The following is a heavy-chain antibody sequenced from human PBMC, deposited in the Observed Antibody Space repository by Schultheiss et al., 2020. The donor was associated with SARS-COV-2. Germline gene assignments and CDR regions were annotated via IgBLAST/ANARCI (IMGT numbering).Heavy chain of an antibody. CDR3: ATADAGVQGGYQWNYYGMDV. J-gene: IGHJ6*02. D-gene: IGHD3-10*01. CDR1: GYTFTSYG. CDR2: INPNSGGT. Sequence: ASVKVSCKASGYTFTSYGISWVRQAPGQGLEWMGWINPNSGGTNYAQKFQGRVTMTRDTSISTAFMELSRLRSDDTALYYCATADAGVQGGYQWNYYGMDVWGQGTTVTVSS. V-gene: IGHV1-2*02.